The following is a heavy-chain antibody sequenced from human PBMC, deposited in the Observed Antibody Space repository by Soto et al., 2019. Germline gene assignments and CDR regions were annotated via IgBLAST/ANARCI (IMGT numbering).Heavy chain of an antibody. CDR1: GGSISSYY. J-gene: IGHJ3*02. CDR2: IYYSGST. V-gene: IGHV4-59*08. D-gene: IGHD3-16*02. Sequence: SETLSLTCTVSGGSISSYYWSWIRQPPGKGLEWIGYIYYSGSTNYNPSLKSRVTISVDTSKNQFSLKLSSVTAADTAVYYCARHWGSYRDDAFDIWGQGTMVTVSS. CDR3: ARHWGSYRDDAFDI.